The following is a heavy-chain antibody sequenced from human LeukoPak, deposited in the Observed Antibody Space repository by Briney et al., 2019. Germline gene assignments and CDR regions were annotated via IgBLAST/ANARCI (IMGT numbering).Heavy chain of an antibody. CDR2: TYYTGRN. CDR3: ARVVQNSGTIDY. CDR1: GGSINSMSNY. J-gene: IGHJ4*02. D-gene: IGHD3-10*01. Sequence: SETLSLTCTVSGGSINSMSNYWGWVRQPPGKGLEWIGSTYYTGRNYYNPSLKSRVTISVDTSKNQFSLKLSSVTAADSALYYCARVVQNSGTIDYWGQGTLVTVSS. V-gene: IGHV4-39*07.